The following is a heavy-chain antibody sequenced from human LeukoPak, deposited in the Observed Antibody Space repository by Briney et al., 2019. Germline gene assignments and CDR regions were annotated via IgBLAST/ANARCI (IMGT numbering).Heavy chain of an antibody. J-gene: IGHJ4*02. Sequence: QPGGSLRLSCAASGFTFSSYTMSWVRQAPGEGLEWVSAISSIGVNTDYADSVKGRFTISRDNFRNTLSLRMNSLRVEDAAIYYCAKSDCGGSGCKLLNYWGQGTLVTVSS. CDR1: GFTFSSYT. V-gene: IGHV3-23*01. D-gene: IGHD2-15*01. CDR3: AKSDCGGSGCKLLNY. CDR2: ISSIGVNT.